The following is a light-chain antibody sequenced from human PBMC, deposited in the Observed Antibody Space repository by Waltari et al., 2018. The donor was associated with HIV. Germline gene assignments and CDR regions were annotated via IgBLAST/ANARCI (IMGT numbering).Light chain of an antibody. CDR1: SLRNNY. J-gene: IGLJ2*01. V-gene: IGLV3-19*01. Sequence: SSELTQDPAVSVALGQKVMITCQGDSLRNNYASWYQQKPGQAPVLVFYGKDGRPSGFPDRFSGSSSGNTASLTITGAQAEDEADYYCNCRGNSGNQVLFGGGTQLTVL. CDR2: GKD. CDR3: NCRGNSGNQVL.